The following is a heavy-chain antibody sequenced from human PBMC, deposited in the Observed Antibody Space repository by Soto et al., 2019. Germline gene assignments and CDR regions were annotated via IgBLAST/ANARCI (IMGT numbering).Heavy chain of an antibody. V-gene: IGHV4-30-2*01. D-gene: IGHD5-12*01. CDR1: GGSISSGGYS. CDR3: AAEGGLPRYY. CDR2: IYHSGST. Sequence: QLQLQESGSGLVKPSQTLSLTCAVSGGSISSGGYSWSWIRQPPGKGLEWIGYIYHSGSTYYNPYHKGRVPIAVDRAKHQFSPKLTSVTAGETAVYHCAAEGGLPRYYWGQGTLVTVSS. J-gene: IGHJ4*02.